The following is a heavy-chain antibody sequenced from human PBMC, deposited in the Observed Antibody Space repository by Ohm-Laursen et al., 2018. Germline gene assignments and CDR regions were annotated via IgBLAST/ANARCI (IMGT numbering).Heavy chain of an antibody. CDR1: GFTFSSYS. CDR2: ISSSSSYI. Sequence: GSLRLSCTASGFTFSSYSMNWVRQAPGKGLEWVSSISSSSSYIYYTDSLKGRFTISRDNAKNSLYLQMNSLRAEDTAVYYCARDLIVAPYYFDYWGQGTLVTVSS. D-gene: IGHD3-22*01. CDR3: ARDLIVAPYYFDY. J-gene: IGHJ4*02. V-gene: IGHV3-21*01.